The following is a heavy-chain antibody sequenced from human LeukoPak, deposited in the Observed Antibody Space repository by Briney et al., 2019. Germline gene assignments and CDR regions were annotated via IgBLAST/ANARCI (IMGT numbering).Heavy chain of an antibody. J-gene: IGHJ4*02. D-gene: IGHD3-9*01. CDR2: INHSGNT. V-gene: IGHV4-34*01. CDR3: ARGYYDILTGPHPHFDY. Sequence: SETLSLTCAVYGESFSGYYWSWIRQPPGKGLEWIGEINHSGNTNYNPSLKSRVTISVDTSKNQFSLKVISVTAADTAVYYCARGYYDILTGPHPHFDYWGQGTLVTVSS. CDR1: GESFSGYY.